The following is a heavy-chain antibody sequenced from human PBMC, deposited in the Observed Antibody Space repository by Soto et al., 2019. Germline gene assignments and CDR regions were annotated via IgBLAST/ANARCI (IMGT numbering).Heavy chain of an antibody. V-gene: IGHV4-31*11. J-gene: IGHJ4*02. CDR1: GVSINSNYF. Sequence: PSETLSLTCAVSGVSINSNYFWGWIRQHPGKGLEWIGYMYYSGSTYYNPSLKSRVTISVDTSNNQFSLKLSSVTAADTAVYYCAREPRIAAAGLFDYWGQGTLVTSPQ. CDR2: MYYSGST. CDR3: AREPRIAAAGLFDY. D-gene: IGHD6-13*01.